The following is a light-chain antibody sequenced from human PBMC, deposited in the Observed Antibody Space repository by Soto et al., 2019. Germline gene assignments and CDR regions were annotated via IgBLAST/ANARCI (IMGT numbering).Light chain of an antibody. V-gene: IGLV2-18*02. CDR1: SSDVGSYNR. J-gene: IGLJ1*01. CDR3: CSYAGSYTYV. CDR2: EVS. Sequence: QSALTQPPSVSGSPGQSVTISCTGTSSDVGSYNRVSWYQQPPGTAPKLMIYEVSNRPSGVPDRFSGSKSGNTASLTISGLQAEDEADYYCCSYAGSYTYVFGTGTKLTVL.